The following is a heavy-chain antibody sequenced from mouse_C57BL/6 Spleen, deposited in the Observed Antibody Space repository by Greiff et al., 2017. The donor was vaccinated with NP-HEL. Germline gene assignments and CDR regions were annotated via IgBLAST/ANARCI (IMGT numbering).Heavy chain of an antibody. CDR2: IDPETGGT. J-gene: IGHJ1*03. CDR3: TRSAFYGSSPSYWYFDV. Sequence: VQLVESGAELVRPGASVTLSCKASGYTFTDYEMHWVKQTPVHGLEWIGAIDPETGGTAYNQKFKGKAILTADKSSSTAYMELRSLTSEDSAVYYCTRSAFYGSSPSYWYFDVWGTGTTVTVSS. V-gene: IGHV1-15*01. D-gene: IGHD1-1*01. CDR1: GYTFTDYE.